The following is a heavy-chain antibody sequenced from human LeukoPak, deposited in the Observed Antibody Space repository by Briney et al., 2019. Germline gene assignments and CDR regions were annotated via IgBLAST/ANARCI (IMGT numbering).Heavy chain of an antibody. Sequence: PSETLSLTCTVSGYSISSGYYWGWIRQPPGKGLEWIGSIYHSGSTYYNPSLKSRVTISVDTSKNQFSLKLSSVTAADTAVYYCARGIRAGQSYYYYYYMDVWGKGTTVTVSS. CDR1: GYSISSGYY. CDR3: ARGIRAGQSYYYYYYMDV. J-gene: IGHJ6*03. V-gene: IGHV4-38-2*02. D-gene: IGHD5-24*01. CDR2: IYHSGST.